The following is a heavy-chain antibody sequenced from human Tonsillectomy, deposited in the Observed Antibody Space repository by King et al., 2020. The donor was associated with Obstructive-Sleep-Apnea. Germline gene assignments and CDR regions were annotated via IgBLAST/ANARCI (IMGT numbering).Heavy chain of an antibody. CDR2: IYYSGST. Sequence: VQLQESGPGLVKPSETLSLTCTVSGGSISSYYWNWIRQPPGKGLEWIGYIYYSGSTNYNPSLKSRVTISGDTSKNQFSLRLSSVTAADTAVYYCARDRDGYNRYFEYWGQGTLVTVSS. CDR3: ARDRDGYNRYFEY. V-gene: IGHV4-59*01. J-gene: IGHJ4*02. D-gene: IGHD5-24*01. CDR1: GGSISSYY.